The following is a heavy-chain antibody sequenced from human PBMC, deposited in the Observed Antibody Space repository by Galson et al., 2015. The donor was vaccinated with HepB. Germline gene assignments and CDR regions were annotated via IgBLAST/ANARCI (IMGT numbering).Heavy chain of an antibody. CDR3: ASLTGYSSGWYAPPGY. D-gene: IGHD6-19*01. Sequence: SLRLSCAASGFTFSDYYMSWIRQAQGKGLEWVSYISSSGSTIYYADSVKGRFTISRDNAKNSLYLQMNSLRAEDTAVYYCASLTGYSSGWYAPPGYWGQGTLVTVSS. J-gene: IGHJ4*02. CDR1: GFTFSDYY. V-gene: IGHV3-11*01. CDR2: ISSSGSTI.